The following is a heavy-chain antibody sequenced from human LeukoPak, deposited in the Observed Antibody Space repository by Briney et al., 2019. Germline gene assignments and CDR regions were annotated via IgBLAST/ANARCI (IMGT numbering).Heavy chain of an antibody. Sequence: GGSLRLSCAASGFTFSSFRMNWVRQAPGKGLEWLSDISVTSEKSYAASVKGRFTISRDNAKNSLYPQMNSLKDEDTAVYYCVRDPGRSSNYWGQGTMVTVSS. D-gene: IGHD1-26*01. J-gene: IGHJ3*01. CDR2: ISVTSEK. CDR3: VRDPGRSSNY. CDR1: GFTFSSFR. V-gene: IGHV3-48*02.